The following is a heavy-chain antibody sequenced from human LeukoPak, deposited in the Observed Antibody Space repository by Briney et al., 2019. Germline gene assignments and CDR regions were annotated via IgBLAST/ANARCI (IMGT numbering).Heavy chain of an antibody. CDR2: IDWDDDK. D-gene: IGHD3-10*01. Sequence: SGPALVKPTQTLTLTCTFSGFSLSTSGMCVSWIRQPPGKGLEWLARIDWDDDKYYSTSLKTRLTISKDTSKNQVVLTMTNMDPVDTATYYCARARGGSGSYYSPYYFDYWGQGTLVTVSS. J-gene: IGHJ4*02. CDR1: GFSLSTSGMC. V-gene: IGHV2-70*11. CDR3: ARARGGSGSYYSPYYFDY.